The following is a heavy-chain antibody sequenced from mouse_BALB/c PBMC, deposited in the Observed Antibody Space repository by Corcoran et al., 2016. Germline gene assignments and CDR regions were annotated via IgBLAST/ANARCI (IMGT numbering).Heavy chain of an antibody. V-gene: IGHV8-12*01. CDR3: ARNYRYGSFAY. Sequence: QVTLKESGPGILQPSQTLNLTCSFSGFSLSTSGMGVSWIRQPSGKGLEWLAYIYWDDDKRYNPSLKSRLTISKDTSSNQVFLKITSVDTPDTATYYCARNYRYGSFAYWGQGTLVTVSA. J-gene: IGHJ3*01. D-gene: IGHD2-14*01. CDR2: IYWDDDK. CDR1: GFSLSTSGMG.